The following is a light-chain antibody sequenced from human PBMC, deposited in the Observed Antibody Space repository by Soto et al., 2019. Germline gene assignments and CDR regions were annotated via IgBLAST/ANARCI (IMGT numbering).Light chain of an antibody. V-gene: IGKV1-39*01. Sequence: DIQMTQSPSSLSASVGDRVTITCRASQSISSYLNWYQQKPGKAPKLLIYAASSLQSGVPSRFSGSGSGTDFTLTISSLQPEDFATYCCQQCYSTPRTFGQGTKVDIK. CDR1: QSISSY. CDR2: AAS. CDR3: QQCYSTPRT. J-gene: IGKJ1*01.